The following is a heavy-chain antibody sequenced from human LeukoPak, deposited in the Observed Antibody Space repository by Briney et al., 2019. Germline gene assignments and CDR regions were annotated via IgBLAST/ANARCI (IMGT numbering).Heavy chain of an antibody. J-gene: IGHJ5*02. CDR1: GYTFTSYG. V-gene: IGHV1-18*04. CDR2: ISAYNGNT. CDR3: ARGQEYYYGSGSYNPNWFDP. D-gene: IGHD3-10*01. Sequence: ASVKVSCKASGYTFTSYGISWVRQAPGQGLEWMGWISAYNGNTNYAQKLQGRVTMTTDTSTSTAYMELRSLRSDDTAVYYCARGQEYYYGSGSYNPNWFDPWGQGTLVTVSS.